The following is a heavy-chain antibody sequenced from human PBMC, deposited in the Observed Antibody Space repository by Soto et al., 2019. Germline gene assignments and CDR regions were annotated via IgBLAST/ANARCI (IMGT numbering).Heavy chain of an antibody. V-gene: IGHV1-69*13. CDR2: IIPIFGTA. J-gene: IGHJ6*02. CDR1: GGTFSSYA. CDR3: AKDKPIVGATFRWAPDV. Sequence: ASVKVSCKASGGTFSSYAISWVRQAPGQGLEWMGGIIPIFGTANYAQKFQGRVTITADESTSTAYMELSSLRAEDTAVYYCAKDKPIVGATFRWAPDVWGQGTTVTVSS. D-gene: IGHD1-26*01.